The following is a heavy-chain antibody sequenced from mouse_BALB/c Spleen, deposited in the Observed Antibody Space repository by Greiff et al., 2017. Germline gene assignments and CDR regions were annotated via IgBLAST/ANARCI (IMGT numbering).Heavy chain of an antibody. CDR3: AREADAMDY. Sequence: VKLQESGAELAKPGASVKMSCKASGYTFTSYWMHWVKQRPGQGLEWIGYINPSTGYTEYNQKFKDKATLTADKSSSTAYMQLSSLTSEDSAVYYCAREADAMDYWGQGTSVTVSS. CDR1: GYTFTSYW. CDR2: INPSTGYT. V-gene: IGHV1-7*01. J-gene: IGHJ4*01.